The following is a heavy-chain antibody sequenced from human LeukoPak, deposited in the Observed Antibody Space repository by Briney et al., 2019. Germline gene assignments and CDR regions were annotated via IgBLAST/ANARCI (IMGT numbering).Heavy chain of an antibody. Sequence: SVKVSCKASGGTFSSYAISWVRQAPGQGLEWMGGIIPIFGTANYAQKFQGRVTITADESTSTAYMELSSLRSEDTAVYYCATSRRSGRSYLNDAFDIWGQGTMVTVSS. CDR2: IIPIFGTA. V-gene: IGHV1-69*01. CDR3: ATSRRSGRSYLNDAFDI. J-gene: IGHJ3*02. CDR1: GGTFSSYA. D-gene: IGHD1-26*01.